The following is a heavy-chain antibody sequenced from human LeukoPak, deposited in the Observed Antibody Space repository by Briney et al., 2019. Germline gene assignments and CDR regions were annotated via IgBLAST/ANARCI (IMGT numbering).Heavy chain of an antibody. Sequence: PYTLPLTCTDSGCCLSRNCYYWGWIPQPPGKGLAWVGRNYYSGSTYYNPSLKSRVTISVDTSKNQFSLKLSSVTAADTAVYYCARGALIGSCYSCWFDPWGQGTLVTVSS. CDR1: GCCLSRNCYY. CDR2: NYYSGST. CDR3: ARGALIGSCYSCWFDP. V-gene: IGHV4-39*07. D-gene: IGHD2-15*01. J-gene: IGHJ5*02.